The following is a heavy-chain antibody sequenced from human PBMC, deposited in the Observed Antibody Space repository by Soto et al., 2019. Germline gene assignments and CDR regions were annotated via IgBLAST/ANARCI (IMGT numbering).Heavy chain of an antibody. J-gene: IGHJ3*02. Sequence: QLQLRESGSGLVKPSQTLSLTCAVSGGSIISGGYSWSWIRQPPGKGLQWIGHIYEGGNTYYTPSLESRVPIPPDNPNTYLAPSLASLPPGPTLVSCLVTRPPKTAFHIWGQGPIITAS. CDR1: GGSIISGGYS. CDR2: IYEGGNT. CDR3: VTRPPKTAFHI. D-gene: IGHD2-8*02. V-gene: IGHV4-30-2*01.